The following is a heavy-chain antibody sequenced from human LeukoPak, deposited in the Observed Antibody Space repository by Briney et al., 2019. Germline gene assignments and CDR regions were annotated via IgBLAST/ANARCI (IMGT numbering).Heavy chain of an antibody. CDR1: GGSINHYY. D-gene: IGHD3-22*01. V-gene: IGHV4-59*01. Sequence: SETLSLTCTVSGGSINHYYWSWIRQPPGKGLEWIGYSYYIESTNYNPSLKSRVTMSVDTSRNRFSLKLSSVTAADTAMYYCARDNQWLNAFDIWGQGTMVTVSS. CDR3: ARDNQWLNAFDI. J-gene: IGHJ3*02. CDR2: SYYIEST.